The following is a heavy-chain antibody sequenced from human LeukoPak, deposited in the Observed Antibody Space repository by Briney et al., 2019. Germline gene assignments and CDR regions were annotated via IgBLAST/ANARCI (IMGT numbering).Heavy chain of an antibody. V-gene: IGHV3-21*01. CDR3: ARIYSSSSSRGAFDI. D-gene: IGHD6-6*01. CDR1: GFTFNTYT. Sequence: PGGSLRLSCAASGFTFNTYTMNWVRQAPGKGLEWVSSISSSSSYIYYADSVKGRFTISRDNAKNSLYLQMNSLRAEDTAVYYCARIYSSSSSRGAFDIWGQGTMVTVSS. CDR2: ISSSSSYI. J-gene: IGHJ3*02.